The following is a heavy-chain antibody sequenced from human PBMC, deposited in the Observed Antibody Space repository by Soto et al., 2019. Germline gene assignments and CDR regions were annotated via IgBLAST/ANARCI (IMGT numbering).Heavy chain of an antibody. CDR1: GGSISSSSYY. V-gene: IGHV4-39*01. CDR2: IYYSGST. CDR3: ARRYYYGSGSREITYYYYYGMDV. Sequence: SETLSLTCTVSGGSISSSSYYWGWIRQPPGKGLEWIGSIYYSGSTYYNPSLKSRVTISVDTSKNQFSLKLSSVTAADTAVYYCARRYYYGSGSREITYYYYYGMDVWGQGTTVTVSS. J-gene: IGHJ6*02. D-gene: IGHD3-10*01.